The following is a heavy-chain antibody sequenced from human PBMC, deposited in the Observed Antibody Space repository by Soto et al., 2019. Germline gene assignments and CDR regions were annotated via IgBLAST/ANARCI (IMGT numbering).Heavy chain of an antibody. J-gene: IGHJ4*02. V-gene: IGHV4-34*01. CDR2: INHSGST. CDR1: GGSFSGYY. CDR3: ARGGSRRYCSSTSCYIKGDYGSGRPNFDY. D-gene: IGHD2-2*02. Sequence: SETLSLTCAVYGGSFSGYYWSWIRQPPGKGLEWIGEINHSGSTNYNPSLKSRVTISVDTSKNQFSLKLSSVTAADTAVYYCARGGSRRYCSSTSCYIKGDYGSGRPNFDYWGQGNLVTVSS.